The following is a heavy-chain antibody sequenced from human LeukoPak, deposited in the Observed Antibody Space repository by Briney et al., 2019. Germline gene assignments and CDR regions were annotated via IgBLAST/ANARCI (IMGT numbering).Heavy chain of an antibody. CDR2: IYWDDDK. CDR1: GFSLTTNGVR. V-gene: IGHV2-5*02. J-gene: IGHJ4*02. D-gene: IGHD2-15*01. CDR3: AHSFSWDPSPYFDY. Sequence: SGPTLVNPTQTRTVTCSVSGFSLTTNGVRGGWMRQPPGKAPEWLGLIYWDDDKDYSPSLKSRLTITRDTSKNQVVLTMNNMEPVDTGTYYCAHSFSWDPSPYFDYWGQGTLVTVSS.